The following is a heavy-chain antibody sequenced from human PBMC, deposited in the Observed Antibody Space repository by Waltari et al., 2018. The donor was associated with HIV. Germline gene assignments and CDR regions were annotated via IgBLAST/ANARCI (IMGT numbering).Heavy chain of an antibody. CDR3: ARPMNYGDYPYYFDY. CDR1: VFTFSSYA. CDR2: ISYNGRNK. Sequence: VQLVESAVGVVEPRSSRRFSCAGCVFTFSSYAMPWVRQVPGKGLEWVAVISYNGRNKYYADSVKGRFTISRDNSKNTLYLQMNSLRAEDTAVYYCARPMNYGDYPYYFDYWGQGTLVTVSS. J-gene: IGHJ4*02. D-gene: IGHD4-17*01. V-gene: IGHV3-30*01.